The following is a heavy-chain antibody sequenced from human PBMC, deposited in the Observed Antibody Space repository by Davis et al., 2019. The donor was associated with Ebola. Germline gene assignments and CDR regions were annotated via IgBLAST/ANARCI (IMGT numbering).Heavy chain of an antibody. CDR2: INHSGST. J-gene: IGHJ4*02. CDR1: GGSFSGYY. V-gene: IGHV4-34*01. D-gene: IGHD2-15*01. Sequence: MPSETLSLTCAVYGGSFSGYYWSWIRQPPGKGLEWIGEINHSGSTNYNPSLKRRVTISVDTSKNQFSLKLSSVTAAGTAVYYCARADIVVVLAALDYWGQGTLVTVSS. CDR3: ARADIVVVLAALDY.